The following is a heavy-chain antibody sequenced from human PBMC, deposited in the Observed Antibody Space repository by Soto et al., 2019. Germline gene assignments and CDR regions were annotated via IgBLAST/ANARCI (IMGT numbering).Heavy chain of an antibody. J-gene: IGHJ3*02. CDR1: GFSFSSYG. D-gene: IGHD7-27*01. CDR2: ISYDGIKK. CDR3: AKDFYPENWGNDAFDI. Sequence: QVQLVESGGGVVQPGRSLRLSCAASGFSFSSYGMDWVRQAPGKGLEWVADISYDGIKKYYVDSAKGLFTISRDNAKNMLYLEMNSLRTEDTAVYYCAKDFYPENWGNDAFDIWGQGTTVIVSS. V-gene: IGHV3-30*18.